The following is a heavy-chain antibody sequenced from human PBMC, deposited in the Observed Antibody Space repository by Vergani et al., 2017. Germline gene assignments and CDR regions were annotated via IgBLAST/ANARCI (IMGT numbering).Heavy chain of an antibody. CDR1: GFTFSIYW. J-gene: IGHJ4*02. V-gene: IGHV3-7*01. Sequence: EVQLVESGGGLVQPGGSLRLSCAASGFTFSIYWMSWVRQAPGKGLEWVANIKQDGSEKYYVDSVKGRFTISRDNAKNSLYLQMNSLRAEDTAVYYCARDESPPERSGDSAPFWYWGQGTLVTVSS. CDR2: IKQDGSEK. D-gene: IGHD3-22*01. CDR3: ARDESPPERSGDSAPFWY.